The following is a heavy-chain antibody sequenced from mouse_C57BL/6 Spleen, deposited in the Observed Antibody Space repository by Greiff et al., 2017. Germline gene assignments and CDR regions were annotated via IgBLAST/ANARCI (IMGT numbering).Heavy chain of an antibody. CDR1: GYNFTSYG. V-gene: IGHV1-81*01. Sequence: VQLQQSGAELARPGASVKLSCKASGYNFTSYGIRWVKQRTGQGLEWIGEIDPGSGNTYYNEKFKGKATLTADKSSSTAYMELSSLTSADLSVYFCARLSRVTRAWCAYWGQGTLVTVSA. CDR3: ARLSRVTRAWCAY. D-gene: IGHD2-13*01. CDR2: IDPGSGNT. J-gene: IGHJ3*01.